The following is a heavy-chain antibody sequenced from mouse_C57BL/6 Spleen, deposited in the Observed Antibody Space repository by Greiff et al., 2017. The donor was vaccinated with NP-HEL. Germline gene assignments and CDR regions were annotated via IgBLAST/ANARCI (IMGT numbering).Heavy chain of an antibody. J-gene: IGHJ1*03. CDR2: ISYDGSN. D-gene: IGHD1-1*01. Sequence: VQLKESGPGLVKPSQSLSLTCSVTGYSITSGYYWNWIRQFPGNKLEWMGYISYDGSNNYNPSLKNRISITRDTSKNQFFLKLNSVTTEDTATYYGARDTTVVATPLWYFDVWGTGTTVTVSS. V-gene: IGHV3-6*01. CDR3: ARDTTVVATPLWYFDV. CDR1: GYSITSGYY.